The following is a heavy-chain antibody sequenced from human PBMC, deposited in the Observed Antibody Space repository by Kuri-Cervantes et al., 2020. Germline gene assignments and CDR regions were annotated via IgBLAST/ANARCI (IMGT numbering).Heavy chain of an antibody. CDR2: IFYSGST. CDR1: GGSISSYY. Sequence: GSLRLSCTVSGGSISSYYWSWIRQPPGKGLEWIGSIFYSGSTYYNPSLKSRVSISVDTSKNQFSLQLSSVTAADTAVYYCARVALGGVFFEYWGQGTLVTVSS. CDR3: ARVALGGVFFEY. D-gene: IGHD2-8*02. J-gene: IGHJ4*02. V-gene: IGHV4-39*07.